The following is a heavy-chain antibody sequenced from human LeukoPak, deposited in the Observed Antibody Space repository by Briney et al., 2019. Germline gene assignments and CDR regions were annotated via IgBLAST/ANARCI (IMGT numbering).Heavy chain of an antibody. CDR1: GGSISSYY. V-gene: IGHV4-4*07. CDR2: IYTSGST. J-gene: IGHJ6*03. CDR3: ARSPGVYRYYYYMDV. Sequence: SETLSLTCTVSGGSISSYYWNWIRQPAGKGLEWIGHIYTSGSTNYNSSLKSRVTMSVDTSKNQFSVKLSSVTAADTAVYYCARSPGVYRYYYYMDVWGKGATVTVSS. D-gene: IGHD6-6*01.